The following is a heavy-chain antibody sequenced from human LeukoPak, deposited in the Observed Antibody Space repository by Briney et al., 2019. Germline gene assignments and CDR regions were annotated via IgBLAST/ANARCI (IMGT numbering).Heavy chain of an antibody. CDR1: GFTFSSYS. D-gene: IGHD6-13*01. V-gene: IGHV3-48*02. J-gene: IGHJ4*02. CDR3: ASTNSAAALYYFDY. Sequence: GGSLRLSCAASGFTFSSYSINWVRQAPGKGLEWVSYISSSSYTIYYADSVKGRFTISRDNAKNSLYLQVNSLRDEDTAVYYCASTNSAAALYYFDYWGQGTLVTVSS. CDR2: ISSSSYTI.